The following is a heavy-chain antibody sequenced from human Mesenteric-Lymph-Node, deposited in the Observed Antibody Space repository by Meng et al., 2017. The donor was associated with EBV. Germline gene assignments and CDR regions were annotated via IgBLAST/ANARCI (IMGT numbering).Heavy chain of an antibody. D-gene: IGHD4-17*01. CDR2: IYYRGST. J-gene: IGHJ4*02. V-gene: IGHV4-30-4*01. CDR3: AGHDFGDYAFDY. CDR1: GASISSGVYY. Sequence: QVQLQDSGPGLVKPSQPLSLTCAVAGASISSGVYYWSWIRQPPGKGLEWMGYIYYRGSTYYNPSLKSRVTISVDTSKNLLSLKVNSVTAADTAVYYCAGHDFGDYAFDYWGQGTLVTVSS.